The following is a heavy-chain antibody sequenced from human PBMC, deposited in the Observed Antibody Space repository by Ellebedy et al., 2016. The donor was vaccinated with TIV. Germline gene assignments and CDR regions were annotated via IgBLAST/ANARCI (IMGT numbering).Heavy chain of an antibody. CDR1: GGPIDRINYY. J-gene: IGHJ4*02. V-gene: IGHV4-39*07. CDR3: AEGRSGWYYFDY. CDR2: INQSGRT. D-gene: IGHD6-19*01. Sequence: SETLSLTCTVSGGPIDRINYYWGRIRQPPGKGLEWIGEINQSGRTNYNPSLDKGRVTISVDTSKNQFSLRLSSVTVADTAVYYCAEGRSGWYYFDYWGQGTPVTVSS.